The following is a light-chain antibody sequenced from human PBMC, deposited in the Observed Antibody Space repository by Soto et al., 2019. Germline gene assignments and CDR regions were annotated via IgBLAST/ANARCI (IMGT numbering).Light chain of an antibody. J-gene: IGKJ2*01. CDR1: QSVGETV. CDR3: QVFGGSPPYT. V-gene: IGKV3-20*01. Sequence: EIVLTQSPGTLSWSPGERATLSCRASQSVGETVLAWYQQRPGQAPRLLIFGASRRATGIPERFSGRGSGTDFTLTISRLEPEDFAVYYCQVFGGSPPYTFGQGTKLDIK. CDR2: GAS.